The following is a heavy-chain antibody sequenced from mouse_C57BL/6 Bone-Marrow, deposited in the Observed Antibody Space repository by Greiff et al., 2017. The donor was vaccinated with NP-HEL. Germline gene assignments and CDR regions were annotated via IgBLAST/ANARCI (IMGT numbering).Heavy chain of an antibody. CDR3: ARMDYGFDY. CDR1: GYTFTSYW. D-gene: IGHD1-1*01. V-gene: IGHV1-59*01. CDR2: IDPSDSYT. Sequence: VQLQQSGAELVRPGTSVKLSCKASGYTFTSYWMHWVKQRPGQGLEWIGVIDPSDSYTNYNQKFKGKATLTVDTSSSTAYMQLSSLTSEDSAVYYCARMDYGFDYWGQGTTLTVSS. J-gene: IGHJ2*01.